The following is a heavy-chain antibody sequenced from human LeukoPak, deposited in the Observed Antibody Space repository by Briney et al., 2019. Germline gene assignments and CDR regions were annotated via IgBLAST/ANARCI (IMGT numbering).Heavy chain of an antibody. D-gene: IGHD1-26*01. Sequence: GGSLRLSCAASGFTFSSYGMHWVRLAPGKGLEWVAVIWYDGSNKYYADSVKGRFTISRDNSKNTLYLQMNSLRAEDTAVYYCARKGDSGPFDYWGQGTLVTVSS. CDR1: GFTFSSYG. CDR3: ARKGDSGPFDY. J-gene: IGHJ4*02. V-gene: IGHV3-33*01. CDR2: IWYDGSNK.